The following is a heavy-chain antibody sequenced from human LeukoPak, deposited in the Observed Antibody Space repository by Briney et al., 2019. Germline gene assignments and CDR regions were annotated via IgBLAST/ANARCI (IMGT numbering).Heavy chain of an antibody. CDR3: ARDADYGDYVDY. Sequence: SQTLSLTCAVSGGSISSGGYSWSWIRQPPGKGLEWIGYIYHSGSTYYNPSLKSRVTISVDRSKNQFSLKLSSVTAADTAVYYCARDADYGDYVDYWGQGALVTVSS. J-gene: IGHJ4*02. V-gene: IGHV4-30-2*01. CDR1: GGSISSGGYS. CDR2: IYHSGST. D-gene: IGHD4-17*01.